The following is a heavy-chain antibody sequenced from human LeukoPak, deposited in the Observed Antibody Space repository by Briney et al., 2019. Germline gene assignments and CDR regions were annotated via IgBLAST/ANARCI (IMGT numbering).Heavy chain of an antibody. J-gene: IGHJ4*02. D-gene: IGHD3-22*01. V-gene: IGHV3-23*01. CDR3: AKDCVYYYESSGPYYFDY. Sequence: GGSLSLSCSASGFPFNIYAMNWDRQAPGKGLEWVSGISGSGGKTYYADSVKGRFTISRDNSKNTLYLQMDSLRAEDTAVYYCAKDCVYYYESSGPYYFDYWGQGTLVTVSP. CDR2: ISGSGGKT. CDR1: GFPFNIYA.